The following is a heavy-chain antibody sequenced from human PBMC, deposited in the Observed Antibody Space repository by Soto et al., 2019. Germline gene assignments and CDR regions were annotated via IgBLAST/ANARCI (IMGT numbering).Heavy chain of an antibody. V-gene: IGHV1-8*01. CDR2: MNPNSGNT. CDR1: GYTFTSYD. CDR3: ARELSSGWFSN. Sequence: ASVKVSCKASGYTFTSYDINWVRQATGQGLEWMGWMNPNSGNTDYAQKFKGRFTMTRNTSISTAYMELSSLSSEDTAVFYCARELSSGWFSNWGQGTLVTVSS. D-gene: IGHD6-19*01. J-gene: IGHJ4*02.